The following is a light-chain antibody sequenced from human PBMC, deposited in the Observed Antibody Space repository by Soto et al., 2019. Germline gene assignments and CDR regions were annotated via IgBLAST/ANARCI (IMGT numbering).Light chain of an antibody. Sequence: DIVMTQSPLSLPVTPGEPASISCRSSQSLLHSNGYNYLDWYLQKPGQSPQLLIYLGSNRASGVHDRLRGSGSGTDFTLKISRVEAEDVGVYYCMQALQTPYTFGQGTKLEIK. J-gene: IGKJ2*01. CDR3: MQALQTPYT. CDR1: QSLLHSNGYNY. CDR2: LGS. V-gene: IGKV2-28*01.